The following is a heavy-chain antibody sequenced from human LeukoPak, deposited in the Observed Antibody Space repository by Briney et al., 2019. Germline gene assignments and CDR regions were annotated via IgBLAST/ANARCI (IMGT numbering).Heavy chain of an antibody. V-gene: IGHV3-48*03. CDR3: ATSVLRFLKWDQY. CDR2: ISSSGTII. CDR1: GFTFSSYE. D-gene: IGHD3-3*01. J-gene: IGHJ4*02. Sequence: PGGSLRLSCAASGFTFSSYEMNWVRQAPGKGLEWVSYISSSGTIIYYADSVKGRFTISRDNAKNSLYLQMNSLRAEDTAVYYCATSVLRFLKWDQYWGQGTLVTVSS.